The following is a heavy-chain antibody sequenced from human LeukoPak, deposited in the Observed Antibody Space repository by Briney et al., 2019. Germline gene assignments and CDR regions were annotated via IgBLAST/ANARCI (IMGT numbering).Heavy chain of an antibody. D-gene: IGHD3-3*01. V-gene: IGHV4-38-2*02. Sequence: SETLSLTCTVSGYSISSGYYWGWIRQPPGKGLEWIGSIYHSGSTYYNPSLKSRVTISVDTSKNQFSLKLSSVTAADTAVYYCASRMYYDFWSGYFFRAPLDDDYWGQGTLVTVSS. CDR2: IYHSGST. CDR3: ASRMYYDFWSGYFFRAPLDDDY. CDR1: GYSISSGYY. J-gene: IGHJ4*02.